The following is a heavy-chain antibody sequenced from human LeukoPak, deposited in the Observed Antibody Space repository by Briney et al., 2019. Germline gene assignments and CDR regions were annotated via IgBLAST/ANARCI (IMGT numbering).Heavy chain of an antibody. V-gene: IGHV3-48*01. CDR1: GFTFSSYT. CDR3: AKLLWSGYRAGGY. J-gene: IGHJ4*02. D-gene: IGHD3-3*01. CDR2: IGTSSTTI. Sequence: PGGSLRLSCAASGFTFSSYTMNWVRQPPGKGLEWVSNIGTSSTTIYYADSVKGRFTISRDNSKNTLYLQMNSLRAEDTAVYYCAKLLWSGYRAGGYWGQGTLVTVSS.